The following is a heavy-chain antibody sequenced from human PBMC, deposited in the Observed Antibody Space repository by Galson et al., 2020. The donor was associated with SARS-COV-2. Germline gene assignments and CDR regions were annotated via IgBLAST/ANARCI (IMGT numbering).Heavy chain of an antibody. D-gene: IGHD3-9*01. J-gene: IGHJ6*02. Sequence: GGSLRLSCAASGLTFSSYGMHWVRQAPGKGLEWVAIISYDGSNKYYADSVKGRVTVARDNSKNTLYLQMNSLRVEDTAVYYCAKDLRSHDDFLTGYNPKYYYGMDVGGQGTTVTASS. V-gene: IGHV3-30*18. CDR2: ISYDGSNK. CDR1: GLTFSSYG. CDR3: AKDLRSHDDFLTGYNPKYYYGMDV.